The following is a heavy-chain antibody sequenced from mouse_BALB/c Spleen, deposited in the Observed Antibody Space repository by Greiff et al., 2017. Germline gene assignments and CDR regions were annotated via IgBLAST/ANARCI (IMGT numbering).Heavy chain of an antibody. V-gene: IGHV1S29*02. CDR1: GYTFTDYN. CDR2: IYPYNGGT. Sequence: VQLKQSGPELVKPGASVKISCKASGYTFTDYNMHWVKQSHGKSLEWIGYIYPYNGGTGYNQKFKSKATLTVDNSSSTAYMELRSLTSEDSAVYYCARRDYDYEIAYWGQGTLVTVSA. J-gene: IGHJ3*01. CDR3: ARRDYDYEIAY. D-gene: IGHD2-4*01.